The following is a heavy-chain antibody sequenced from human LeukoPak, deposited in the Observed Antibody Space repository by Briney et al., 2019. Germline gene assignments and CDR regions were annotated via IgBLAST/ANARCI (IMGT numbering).Heavy chain of an antibody. CDR2: SNAGNGNT. V-gene: IGHV1-3*02. CDR1: GYTFTSYA. D-gene: IGHD3-3*01. J-gene: IGHJ6*02. Sequence: ASVKVSCKASGYTFTSYAMHWVRQAPGQRLEWMGWSNAGNGNTKYSQEFQGRVTITRDTSASTAYMELSSLRSEDMAVYYCARDPGLWSGYYRIRYYYGMDVWGQGTTVTVSS. CDR3: ARDPGLWSGYYRIRYYYGMDV.